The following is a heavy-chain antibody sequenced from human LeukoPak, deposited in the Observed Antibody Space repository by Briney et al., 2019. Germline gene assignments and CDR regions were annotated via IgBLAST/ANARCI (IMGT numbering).Heavy chain of an antibody. CDR1: GFNFGEFV. V-gene: IGHV3-49*04. Sequence: GGSLRLPCATSGFNFGEFVVSWVRQAPGTGLEWVGFIRDKANGGTTEYAASVEGRFMIARDDSKGLAYLEMNSLKVDDTGTYYCSRGFAADWGQGALVTVSS. D-gene: IGHD2-15*01. CDR2: IRDKANGGTT. CDR3: SRGFAAD. J-gene: IGHJ4*02.